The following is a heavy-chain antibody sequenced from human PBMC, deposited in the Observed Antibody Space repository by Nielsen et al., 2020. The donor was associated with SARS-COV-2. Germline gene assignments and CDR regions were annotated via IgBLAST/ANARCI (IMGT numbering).Heavy chain of an antibody. J-gene: IGHJ6*02. Sequence: WVRQAPGQGLEWMGWITTHNGLTNYAHKLQGRVTMTTDTSTSTVYMELRGLRSDDTAVYYCARDRDPTGANIVLLVAANQGMDVWGQGTTVTVSS. CDR2: ITTHNGLT. CDR3: ARDRDPTGANIVLLVAANQGMDV. V-gene: IGHV1-18*01. D-gene: IGHD2-15*01.